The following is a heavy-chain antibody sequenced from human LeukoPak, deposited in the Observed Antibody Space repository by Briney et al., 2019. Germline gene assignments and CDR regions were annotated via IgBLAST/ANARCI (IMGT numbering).Heavy chain of an antibody. J-gene: IGHJ4*02. CDR1: GYTFTSYY. D-gene: IGHD3-22*01. CDR3: ARVYRPIDYYDSSGYYTAGLDY. CDR2: INPSGGST. Sequence: GASVNVSCKASGYTFTSYYMHWVRQAPGQGLEWMGIINPSGGSTSYAQKFQGRVTMTRDTSTSTVYMELSSLRSEDTAVYYCARVYRPIDYYDSSGYYTAGLDYWGQGTLVTVSS. V-gene: IGHV1-46*01.